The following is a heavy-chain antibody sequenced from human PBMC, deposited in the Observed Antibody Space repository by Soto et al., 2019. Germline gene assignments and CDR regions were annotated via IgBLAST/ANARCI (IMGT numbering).Heavy chain of an antibody. V-gene: IGHV4-30-4*01. D-gene: IGHD6-25*01. Sequence: SETLSLTCSVSGGSITSGDYYWSWIRQPPGKGLEWIGHIYYSGSTYYNPSLKSRVTISVDTSKKQFSLKLNSVTAADTAVYYCARVGKQRLAYFDYWGQGTLVTVSS. CDR3: ARVGKQRLAYFDY. CDR1: GGSITSGDYY. J-gene: IGHJ4*02. CDR2: IYYSGST.